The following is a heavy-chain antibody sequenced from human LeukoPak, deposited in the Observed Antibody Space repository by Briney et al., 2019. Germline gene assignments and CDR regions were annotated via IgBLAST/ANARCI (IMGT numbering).Heavy chain of an antibody. CDR2: IYWDDDK. J-gene: IGHJ4*02. CDR3: AHRLRNVFWSGPGGPFDY. D-gene: IGHD3-3*01. Sequence: SGPTLVKPPQTLTLTCTFSGFSLSTSGVGVGWIRQPPGKALEWLALIYWDDDKRYSPSLKSRLTITKDTSKNQVVLTMTNMDPVDTAAYYCAHRLRNVFWSGPGGPFDYWGQGTLVTVSS. CDR1: GFSLSTSGVG. V-gene: IGHV2-5*02.